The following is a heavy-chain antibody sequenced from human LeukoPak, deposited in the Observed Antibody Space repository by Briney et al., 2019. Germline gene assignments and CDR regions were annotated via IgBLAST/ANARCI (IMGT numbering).Heavy chain of an antibody. CDR2: IYYSGST. V-gene: IGHV4-39*01. CDR3: ARLLVGAPSEVAFDI. D-gene: IGHD1-26*01. CDR1: GGSISSSSYY. Sequence: SETLSLTCTVSGGSISSSSYYWGWIRQPPGKGLEWIGSIYYSGSTYYNPSLKSRVTISVDTSKNQFSLKLSSVTAADTAVYYCARLLVGAPSEVAFDIWGQGTMVTVSS. J-gene: IGHJ3*02.